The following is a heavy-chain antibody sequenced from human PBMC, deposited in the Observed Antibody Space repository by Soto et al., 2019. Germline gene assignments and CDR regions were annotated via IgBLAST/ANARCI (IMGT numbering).Heavy chain of an antibody. CDR2: INSDGSST. CDR1: GFTFSSYW. V-gene: IGHV3-74*01. Sequence: GGSLRLSCAASGFTFSSYWMHWVRQAPGKGLVWASRINSDGSSTSYADSVKGRFTISRDNAKNTLYLQMNSLRAEDTAVYYCARGRTYGMDVWGQGTTVTVSS. J-gene: IGHJ6*02. CDR3: ARGRTYGMDV.